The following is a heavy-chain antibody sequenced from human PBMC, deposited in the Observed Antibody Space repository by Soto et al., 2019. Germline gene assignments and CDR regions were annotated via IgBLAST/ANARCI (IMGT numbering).Heavy chain of an antibody. V-gene: IGHV3-48*01. CDR2: ISSSSSTI. CDR3: GGRGRFDP. J-gene: IGHJ5*02. CDR1: GFTFSSYS. D-gene: IGHD1-26*01. Sequence: PGGSLRLSCAASGFTFSSYSMNWVRQAPGKGLEWVSYISSSSSTIYYADSVKGRFTISRDNAKNSLYLQMNSLRAEDTAVYYCGGRGRFDPWGQGTLVTVSS.